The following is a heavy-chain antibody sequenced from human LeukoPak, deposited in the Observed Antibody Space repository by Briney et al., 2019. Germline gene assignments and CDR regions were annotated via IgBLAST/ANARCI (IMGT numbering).Heavy chain of an antibody. D-gene: IGHD5-12*01. CDR1: GHTFTKYW. V-gene: IGHV5-51*01. J-gene: IGHJ4*02. CDR2: IYPGDSDI. Sequence: GESLKISCKASGHTFTKYWIAWVRQMPGKGLEWMGIIYPGDSDIRYSPSFRGHITISADNSITTAYLQWSSLKASDTAMYYCATRFGYRGYDVDYWGPGTLVNVYS. CDR3: ATRFGYRGYDVDY.